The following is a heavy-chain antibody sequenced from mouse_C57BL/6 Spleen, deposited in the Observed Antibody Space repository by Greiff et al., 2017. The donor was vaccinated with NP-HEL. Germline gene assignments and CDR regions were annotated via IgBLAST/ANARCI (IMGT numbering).Heavy chain of an antibody. J-gene: IGHJ3*01. CDR3: ARKYYGSSAWFAY. D-gene: IGHD1-1*01. CDR1: GYTFTSYW. Sequence: QVQLQQPGAELVMPGASVKLSCKASGYTFTSYWMHWVKQRPGQGLEWIGEIDPSDSYTNYNQKFKGKSTLTVDKSSSTAYMQLSSLTSEDAAVYDCARKYYGSSAWFAYWGQGTLVTVSA. V-gene: IGHV1-69*01. CDR2: IDPSDSYT.